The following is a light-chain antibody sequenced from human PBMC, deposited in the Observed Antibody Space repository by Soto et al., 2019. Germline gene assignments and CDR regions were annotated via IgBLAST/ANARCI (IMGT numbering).Light chain of an antibody. Sequence: GDRVTITCQASQDISMYLNWYRQKPGQAPEVLIYDASKLARGVPSRFSGSGSGTHFTFTVTGLQPEDFATYYCQQRDTLLTFGGGTTVEV. CDR1: QDISMY. V-gene: IGKV1-33*01. CDR3: QQRDTLLT. J-gene: IGKJ4*01. CDR2: DAS.